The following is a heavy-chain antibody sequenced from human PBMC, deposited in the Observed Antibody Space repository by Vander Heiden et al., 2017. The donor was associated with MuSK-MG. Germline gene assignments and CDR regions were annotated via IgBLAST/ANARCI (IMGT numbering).Heavy chain of an antibody. CDR1: GYTFTTHG. J-gene: IGHJ6*02. CDR2: ISAYNGNT. V-gene: IGHV1-18*04. D-gene: IGHD3-9*01. Sequence: QVQLVQSGAYVKKPGASVKVSCKASGYTFTTHGSSWVRQAPGQGLEWMGRISAYNGNTNNAKKLQGRVTMTTDKSTSTAYMELRRLRSDDTAVYYCARKYYDILTGPSGMDVWGQGTTVTVSS. CDR3: ARKYYDILTGPSGMDV.